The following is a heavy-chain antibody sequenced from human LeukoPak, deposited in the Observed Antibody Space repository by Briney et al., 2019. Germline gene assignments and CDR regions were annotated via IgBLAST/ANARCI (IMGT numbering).Heavy chain of an antibody. CDR2: ISSSSSYL. J-gene: IGHJ6*03. CDR3: ARGADYDILTGYMDV. V-gene: IGHV3-21*01. CDR1: GFTFSSYS. Sequence: GGSLRLSCAASGFTFSSYSMNWVRQAPGKGLEWVSSISSSSSYLYYADSVKGRFTISRANAKNSLYLEMNSLRAEDTAVYYCARGADYDILTGYMDVWGKGTTATVSS. D-gene: IGHD3-9*01.